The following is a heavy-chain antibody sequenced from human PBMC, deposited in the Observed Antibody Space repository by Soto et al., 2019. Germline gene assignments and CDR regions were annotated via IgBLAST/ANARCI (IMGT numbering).Heavy chain of an antibody. V-gene: IGHV3-74*01. CDR1: RVTFGNYC. J-gene: IGHJ5*02. CDR3: ARDQPIGFDP. D-gene: IGHD1-26*01. Sequence: RLCGVWSRVTFGNYCMDLTRQTTREGLVCVVRISGDGRSQYYADHVKGRFTISRDNANSTLYLQMSSLRVEDTAVYICARDQPIGFDPWGQGTQVTVSS. CDR2: ISGDGRSQ.